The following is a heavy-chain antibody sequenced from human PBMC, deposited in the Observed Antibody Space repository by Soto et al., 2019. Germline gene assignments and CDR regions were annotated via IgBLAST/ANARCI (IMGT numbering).Heavy chain of an antibody. CDR3: ARGRGITIFGVVTPPGMDV. D-gene: IGHD3-3*01. J-gene: IGHJ6*02. CDR2: INHSGST. Sequence: SETLSLTCAVYGGSFSGYYWSWIRQPPGKGLEWIGEINHSGSTNYNPSLKSRVTISVDTSKNQFSLKLSSVTAADTAVYYCARGRGITIFGVVTPPGMDVWGQGTTVTVSS. CDR1: GGSFSGYY. V-gene: IGHV4-34*01.